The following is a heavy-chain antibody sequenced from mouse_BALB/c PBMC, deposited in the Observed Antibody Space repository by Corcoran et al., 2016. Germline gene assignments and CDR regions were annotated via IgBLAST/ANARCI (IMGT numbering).Heavy chain of an antibody. Sequence: QVQLQQSGAELARPGASVKLSCKASGYTFTDYYINWVKQRTGQGLEWIGEIYPGSGNTYYNEKFKGKATLTAAQSSSTAYMQLSSLTSEDSAVYFCAIYYGSSYWYFDVWGAGTTVTVSS. V-gene: IGHV1-77*01. CDR3: AIYYGSSYWYFDV. J-gene: IGHJ1*01. CDR2: IYPGSGNT. CDR1: GYTFTDYY. D-gene: IGHD1-1*01.